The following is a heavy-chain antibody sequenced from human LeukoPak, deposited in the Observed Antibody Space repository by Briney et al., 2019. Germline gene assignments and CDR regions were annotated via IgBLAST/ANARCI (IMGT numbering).Heavy chain of an antibody. CDR1: GGSFSGYY. J-gene: IGHJ4*02. Sequence: SETLSLTCAVYGGSFSGYYWSWIRQPPGKGLGWIGEINHSGSTNYNPSLKSRVTISVDTSKNQFSLKLSSVTAADTAVYYCARGVPSDYWGQGTLVTVSS. D-gene: IGHD6-6*01. CDR3: ARGVPSDY. V-gene: IGHV4-34*01. CDR2: INHSGST.